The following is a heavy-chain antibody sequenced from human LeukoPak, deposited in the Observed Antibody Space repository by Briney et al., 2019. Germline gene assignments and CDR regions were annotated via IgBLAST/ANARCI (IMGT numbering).Heavy chain of an antibody. Sequence: PSETLSLTCTVSGGSISSGGYYWSWIRQPPGKGLEWIGYIYHSGSTYYNPSLKSRVTISVDRSKNQFSLKLSSVTAADTAVYYCARAGVPHGDSDYWGQGTLVTVSS. D-gene: IGHD3-10*01. J-gene: IGHJ4*02. CDR2: IYHSGST. CDR3: ARAGVPHGDSDY. V-gene: IGHV4-30-2*01. CDR1: GGSISSGGYY.